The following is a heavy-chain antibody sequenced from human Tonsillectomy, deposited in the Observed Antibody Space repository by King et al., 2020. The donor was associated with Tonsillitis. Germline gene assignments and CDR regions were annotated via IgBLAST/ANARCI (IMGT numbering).Heavy chain of an antibody. V-gene: IGHV1-18*04. CDR2: IRTYNGNA. CDR3: AKAMQAYVICGGFYTSSDY. CDR1: GYTFTTYG. J-gene: IGHJ4*02. D-gene: IGHD2-21*01. Sequence: VQLVQSGAEVKKPGASVKVSCQASGYTFTTYGISWVRQAPGQGLEWMGWIRTYNGNAKYAQKFQGRVTMTTDTSTNTVYIEVRSLRSDDKAVYYCAKAMQAYVICGGFYTSSDYWGQGTLVTVSS.